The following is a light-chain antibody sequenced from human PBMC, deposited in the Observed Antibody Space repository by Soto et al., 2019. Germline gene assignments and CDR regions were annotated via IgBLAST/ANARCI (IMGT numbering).Light chain of an antibody. CDR2: DAS. V-gene: IGKV1-5*01. J-gene: IGKJ1*01. CDR1: QTINSF. Sequence: DIQMTQSPSTLSASVGDRVTITCRASQTINSFLAWYQQTPGKAPKLLIYDASSLQSGVPSRFSGGGSGTEFTLTISSLQPDDFATFHCQQYYRYPWTSGQGTKVDIK. CDR3: QQYYRYPWT.